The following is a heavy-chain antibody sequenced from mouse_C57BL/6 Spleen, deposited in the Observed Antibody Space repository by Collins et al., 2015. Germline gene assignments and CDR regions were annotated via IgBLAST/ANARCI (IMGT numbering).Heavy chain of an antibody. CDR2: INPSNGGT. CDR3: ARWAYGSSYWYFDV. V-gene: IGHV1-53*01. J-gene: IGHJ1*03. Sequence: QVQLQQPGTELVKPGASVKLSCKASGYTFTSYWMHWVKQRPGQGLEWIGNINPSNGGTNYNEKFKSKATLTVDKSSSTAYMQLSSLTSEDSAVYYCARWAYGSSYWYFDVWGTGTTVTVSS. D-gene: IGHD1-1*01. CDR1: GYTFTSYW.